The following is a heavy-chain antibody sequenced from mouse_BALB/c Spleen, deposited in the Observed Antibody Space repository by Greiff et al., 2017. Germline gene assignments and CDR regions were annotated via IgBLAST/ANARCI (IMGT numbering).Heavy chain of an antibody. CDR2: INPYNDGT. J-gene: IGHJ2*01. V-gene: IGHV1-14*01. D-gene: IGHD2-2*01. CDR3: ARLGLRVPFDY. Sequence: EVQRVESGPELVKPGASVKMSCKASGYTFTSYVMHWVKQKPGQGLEWIGYINPYNDGTKYNEKFKGKATLTSDKSSSTAYMELSSLTSEDSAVYYCARLGLRVPFDYWGQGTTLTVSS. CDR1: GYTFTSYV.